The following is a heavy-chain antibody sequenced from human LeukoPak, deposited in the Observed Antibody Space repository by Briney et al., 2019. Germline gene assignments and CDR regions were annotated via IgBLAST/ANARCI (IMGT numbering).Heavy chain of an antibody. CDR2: IKQDGNEK. J-gene: IGHJ4*02. V-gene: IGHV3-7*05. D-gene: IGHD3-10*01. Sequence: PGGSLRLSCAASGFTLSSFWMSWVRQAPRKGLEWVANIKQDGNEKYYADSVKGRFTISRDNAKNSLYLQMNSLRAEDTAVYYCATIKVRANNYDTDGFEYWGQGTLVTVSS. CDR1: GFTLSSFW. CDR3: ATIKVRANNYDTDGFEY.